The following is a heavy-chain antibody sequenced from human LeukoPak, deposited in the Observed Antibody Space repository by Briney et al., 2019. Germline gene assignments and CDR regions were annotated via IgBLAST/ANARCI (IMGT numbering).Heavy chain of an antibody. J-gene: IGHJ6*03. D-gene: IGHD2-2*01. Sequence: SETLSLTCTVSGGSISSYYWSWIRQPPGKGLEWIGYVYYSGSTNYNPSLKSRVTISVDTSKNQFSLKLTSVTAADTAVYYCARDAPSNLGYCSSTSCYRSGYYYYYMDVWGKGTTVTVSS. CDR3: ARDAPSNLGYCSSTSCYRSGYYYYYMDV. CDR1: GGSISSYY. CDR2: VYYSGST. V-gene: IGHV4-59*01.